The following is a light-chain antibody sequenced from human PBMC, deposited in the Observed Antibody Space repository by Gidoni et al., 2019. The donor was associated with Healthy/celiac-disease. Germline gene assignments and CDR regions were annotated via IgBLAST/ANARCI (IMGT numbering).Light chain of an antibody. J-gene: IGKJ3*01. Sequence: AIQLTQSPSSLSASVGDRVTITCRASQGISSALAWYQQKPGKAPKLLIYDASSLESGVPSRFSGSGSGTDFTLTISRLQPEDFATYYCQQFNSYPRFTFGPGTKVDIK. V-gene: IGKV1-13*02. CDR3: QQFNSYPRFT. CDR2: DAS. CDR1: QGISSA.